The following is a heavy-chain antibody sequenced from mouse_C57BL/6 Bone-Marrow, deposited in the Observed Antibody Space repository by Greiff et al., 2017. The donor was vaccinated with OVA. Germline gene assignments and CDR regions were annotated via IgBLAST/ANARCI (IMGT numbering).Heavy chain of an antibody. Sequence: EVMLVESGGGLVQSGRSLRLSCATSVFTFSDFYMEWVRQAPGKGLEWIAASRNKANDYTTEYSASVKGRFIVSRDTSQSILYLQMNALRAEDTAIYYCARDALYYYGSSPFAYWGQGTLVTVSA. J-gene: IGHJ3*01. CDR2: SRNKANDYTT. V-gene: IGHV7-1*01. D-gene: IGHD1-1*01. CDR1: VFTFSDFY. CDR3: ARDALYYYGSSPFAY.